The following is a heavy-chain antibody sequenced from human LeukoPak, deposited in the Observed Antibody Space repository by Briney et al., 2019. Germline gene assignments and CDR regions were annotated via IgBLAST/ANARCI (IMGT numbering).Heavy chain of an antibody. CDR2: INPDSGDT. J-gene: IGHJ4*02. D-gene: IGHD3-22*01. CDR1: GYIFTDYY. V-gene: IGHV1-2*02. Sequence: ASVKVSCKASGYIFTDYYLHWVRQAPGQGLEWMGWINPDSGDTNFAQKFQGRVSMTRDTSISTAYMELSRLTSDDTAYYYCASSRYYYDSSGYYPHFDYWGQGTLVTVSS. CDR3: ASSRYYYDSSGYYPHFDY.